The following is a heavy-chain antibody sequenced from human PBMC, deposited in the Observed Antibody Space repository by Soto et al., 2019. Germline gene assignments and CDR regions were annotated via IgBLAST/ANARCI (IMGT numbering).Heavy chain of an antibody. V-gene: IGHV3-23*01. J-gene: IGHJ5*02. CDR1: GFTFSSYA. CDR3: AKEPPYYDFWSGGGDWFDP. CDR2: ISGSGGST. Sequence: PGGSLRLSCAASGFTFSSYAMSWVRQAPGKGLEWVSAISGSGGSTYYADSVKGRFTISRDNSKNTLYLQMNSLRAEDTAVYYCAKEPPYYDFWSGGGDWFDPWGQGTLVTVSS. D-gene: IGHD3-3*01.